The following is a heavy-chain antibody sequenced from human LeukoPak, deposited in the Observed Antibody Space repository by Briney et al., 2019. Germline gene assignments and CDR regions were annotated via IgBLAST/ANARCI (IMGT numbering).Heavy chain of an antibody. Sequence: GASAKVSCKASGYTLTNYYLHWVRQAPGQGLEWMGMINPTGGRTIYAQRFRGRITMTRDTSTATVYLGLSSLRPGDTAIYYCARDWGGHCSGDVCYSARFDPWGQGTLVTVSS. D-gene: IGHD2-15*01. V-gene: IGHV1-46*01. CDR1: GYTLTNYY. CDR2: INPTGGRT. J-gene: IGHJ5*02. CDR3: ARDWGGHCSGDVCYSARFDP.